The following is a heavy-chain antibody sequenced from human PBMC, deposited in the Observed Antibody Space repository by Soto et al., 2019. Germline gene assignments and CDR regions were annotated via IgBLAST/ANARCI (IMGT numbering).Heavy chain of an antibody. V-gene: IGHV4-34*01. D-gene: IGHD1-1*01. Sequence: QVQLQQWGAGLLRPSETLSLTCAVYGGSFSTDYWTWVRQPPGKGLEWLGEINHRGRSRYNPSPPRRVNVSLETTKSQFSAKQISVAAAEATVYYCAGLGLARWRFDYWGQGTLVTVSS. CDR3: AGLGLARWRFDY. J-gene: IGHJ4*02. CDR2: INHRGRS. CDR1: GGSFSTDY.